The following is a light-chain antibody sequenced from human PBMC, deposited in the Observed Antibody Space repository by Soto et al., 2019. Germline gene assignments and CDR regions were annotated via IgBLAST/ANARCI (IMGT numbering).Light chain of an antibody. J-gene: IGKJ4*01. CDR2: GAS. Sequence: EIVMTQSPATLSVSPGARATLSCRASQSVSSNLAWYQKKPGQAPRLRIYGASTRATGIPARFSGSGSGTEFTLTISSLQSEDVAVDYCQQDNNWHPLNCGGGTKVEIK. CDR3: QQDNNWHPLN. V-gene: IGKV3-15*01. CDR1: QSVSSN.